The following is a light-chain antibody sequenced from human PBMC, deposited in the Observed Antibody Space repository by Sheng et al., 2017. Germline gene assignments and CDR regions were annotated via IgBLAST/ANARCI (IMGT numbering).Light chain of an antibody. CDR3: QQRINWPPLT. J-gene: IGKJ4*01. CDR2: DAS. Sequence: EVVLTQSPATLSLSPGDRATLSCRASQNIHNYLAWYQQRPGQAPRLLIYDASNRATGIPARFSGSGSGTDFTLTISSLEPEDFAFYYCQQRINWPPLTFGGGTKVEIK. V-gene: IGKV3-11*01. CDR1: QNIHNY.